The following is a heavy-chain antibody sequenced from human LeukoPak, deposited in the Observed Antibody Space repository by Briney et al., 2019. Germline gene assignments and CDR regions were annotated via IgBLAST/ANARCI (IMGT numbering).Heavy chain of an antibody. D-gene: IGHD2-21*02. Sequence: ASVKVSCKASGYTFTGYYMHWVRQAPGQGLEWMGWINPNSGGTNYAQKSQGRVTMTRDTSISTAYMELSRLRSDVTAVYYCARDIFPYCGGDCYVDYWGQGTLVTVSS. V-gene: IGHV1-2*02. CDR1: GYTFTGYY. CDR2: INPNSGGT. CDR3: ARDIFPYCGGDCYVDY. J-gene: IGHJ4*02.